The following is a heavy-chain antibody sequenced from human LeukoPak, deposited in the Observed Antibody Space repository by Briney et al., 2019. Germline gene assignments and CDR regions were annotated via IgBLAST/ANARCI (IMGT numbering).Heavy chain of an antibody. CDR3: AKGAYYDSTGYVDY. V-gene: IGHV3-23*01. CDR2: LSGTGAST. D-gene: IGHD3-22*01. J-gene: IGHJ4*02. Sequence: PGGSLRLSCAASKFIFRDYAMSWVRQAPGKGLEWVSSLSGTGASTYYADSVKGRFTISRDNSKSTLYVQMNRLRAEDTAVYYCAKGAYYDSTGYVDYWGQGTLVTVSS. CDR1: KFIFRDYA.